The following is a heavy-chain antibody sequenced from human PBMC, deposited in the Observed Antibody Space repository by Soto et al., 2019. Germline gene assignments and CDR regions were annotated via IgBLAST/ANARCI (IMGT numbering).Heavy chain of an antibody. CDR3: ARGYSSSPTNYYYYYGMDV. D-gene: IGHD6-6*01. CDR1: GDSVSSNSAA. J-gene: IGHJ6*02. CDR2: TYYRSKWYN. Sequence: TLSLTCAISGDSVSSNSAAWNWIRQSPSRGLEWLGRTYYRSKWYNDYAVSVKSRITINPDTSKNQFSLQLNSVTPEDTAVYYCARGYSSSPTNYYYYYGMDVWGQGTTVTVSS. V-gene: IGHV6-1*01.